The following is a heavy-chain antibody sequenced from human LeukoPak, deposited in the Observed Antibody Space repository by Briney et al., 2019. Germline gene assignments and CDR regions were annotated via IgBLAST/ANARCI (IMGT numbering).Heavy chain of an antibody. Sequence: SETLSLTCAVSGYSISSGYYWGWIRQPPGKGLEWIGSIYHSGSTYYNPSLKSRVTISVDTSKNQFSLKLSSVTAADTAVYYCAREGCYDSSGLNWFDPWGQGTLVTVSS. J-gene: IGHJ5*02. CDR3: AREGCYDSSGLNWFDP. CDR1: GYSISSGYY. D-gene: IGHD3-22*01. V-gene: IGHV4-38-2*02. CDR2: IYHSGST.